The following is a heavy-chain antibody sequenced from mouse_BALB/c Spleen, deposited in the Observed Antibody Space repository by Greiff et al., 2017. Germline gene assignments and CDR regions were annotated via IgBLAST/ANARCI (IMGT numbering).Heavy chain of an antibody. V-gene: IGHV7-3*02. CDR1: GFTFTDYY. D-gene: IGHD2-3*01. J-gene: IGHJ4*01. CDR2: IRNKANGYTT. Sequence: EVQGVESGGGLVQPGGSLRLSCATSGFTFTDYYMSWVRQPPGKALEWLGFIRNKANGYTTEYSASVKGLFTISRDNSQSILYLQMNTLRAEDSATYYCARDGYYVGAMDYWGQGTSVTVSA. CDR3: ARDGYYVGAMDY.